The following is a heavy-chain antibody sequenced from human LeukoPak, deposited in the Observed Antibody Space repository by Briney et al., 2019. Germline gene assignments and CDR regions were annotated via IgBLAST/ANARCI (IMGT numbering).Heavy chain of an antibody. CDR1: VFSFSTYS. V-gene: IGHV3-48*01. D-gene: IGHD4-17*01. J-gene: IGHJ4*02. CDR2: ISSRSDTI. CDR3: AKDDYGEGFDY. Sequence: PVGSLRLSCPASVFSFSTYSINWVRQAPWKGLEGISYISSRSDTIYYADSVKGRFTISIDNSKNTLYLQMNSLRAEDTAVYYCAKDDYGEGFDYWGQGTLVTVSS.